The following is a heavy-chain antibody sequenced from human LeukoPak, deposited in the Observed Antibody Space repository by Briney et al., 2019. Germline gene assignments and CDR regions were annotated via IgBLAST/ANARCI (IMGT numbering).Heavy chain of an antibody. D-gene: IGHD3-22*01. CDR1: GFTFSSYG. CDR2: ISGSGGST. Sequence: GGTLRLSCAASGFTFSSYGMSWVRQAPGKGLEWVSGISGSGGSTYYADSVKGRFTVSRDNSKNTLYLQMNSLRAEDTAVYYCAKGYYFDSSAYLFDYWGQGTLVTVSS. J-gene: IGHJ4*02. V-gene: IGHV3-23*01. CDR3: AKGYYFDSSAYLFDY.